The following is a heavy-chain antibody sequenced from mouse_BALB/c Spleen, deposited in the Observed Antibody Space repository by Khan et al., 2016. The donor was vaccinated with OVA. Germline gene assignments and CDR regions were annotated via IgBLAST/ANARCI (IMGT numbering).Heavy chain of an antibody. J-gene: IGHJ2*01. CDR3: ARSIMAN. Sequence: EVKLVESGPGLVKPSQSLSLTCTVTGYSITSDYAWNWIRQFPGNKLEWMGYISYSGRTSYNPSLKSRISITRDTSKNQFFLQLNSVTTEDTATYYCARSIMANWGQGTTLTVSS. CDR1: GYSITSDYA. CDR2: ISYSGRT. V-gene: IGHV3-2*02.